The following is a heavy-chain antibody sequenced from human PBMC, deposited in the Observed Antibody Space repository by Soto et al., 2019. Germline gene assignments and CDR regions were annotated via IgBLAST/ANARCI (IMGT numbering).Heavy chain of an antibody. V-gene: IGHV3-23*01. CDR3: AKERATTTAFDY. J-gene: IGHJ4*02. CDR1: VFTFIRDG. D-gene: IGHD4-17*01. CDR2: ITDNGGST. Sequence: PGGALRVSCAASVFTFIRDGMSWVRQAPGKGLEWVSLITDNGGSTYYADSVKGRFTISRDNTKNTLFLQMNSLRAEDTAVYYCAKERATTTAFDYWGQGALVTVSS.